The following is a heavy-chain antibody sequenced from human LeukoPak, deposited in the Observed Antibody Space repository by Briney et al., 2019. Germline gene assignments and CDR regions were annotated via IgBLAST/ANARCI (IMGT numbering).Heavy chain of an antibody. D-gene: IGHD2-15*01. CDR3: ARVGRLGYCSGGSCPGFDY. Sequence: ASVKVSCKASGYTFTGYYMHWVRQAPGQGLEWMGWINPNSGGTNYAQEFQGRVTMTRDTSISTAYMELSRLRSDDTAVYYCARVGRLGYCSGGSCPGFDYWGQGTLVTVSS. CDR1: GYTFTGYY. CDR2: INPNSGGT. V-gene: IGHV1-2*02. J-gene: IGHJ4*02.